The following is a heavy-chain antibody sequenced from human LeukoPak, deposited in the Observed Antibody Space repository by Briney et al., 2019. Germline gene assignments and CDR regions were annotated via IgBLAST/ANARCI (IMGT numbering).Heavy chain of an antibody. V-gene: IGHV1-3*01. D-gene: IGHD3-3*01. CDR2: NGNT. J-gene: IGHJ3*02. CDR3: ARSYYDFWSGYTDDAFDI. Sequence: NGNTKYSQKFQGRVTITRDTSASTAYMELSSLRSEDTAVYYCARSYYDFWSGYTDDAFDIWGQGTMVTVSS.